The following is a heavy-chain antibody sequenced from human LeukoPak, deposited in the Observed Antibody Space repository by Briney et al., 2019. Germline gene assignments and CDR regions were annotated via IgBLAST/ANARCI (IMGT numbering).Heavy chain of an antibody. V-gene: IGHV4-39*07. CDR1: GGSISSGSYY. Sequence: PSQTLSLTCTVSGGSISSGSYYWSWIRQPPGKGLEWIGEINHSGSTNYNPSLKSRVTISVDTSKNQFSLKLSSVTAADTAVYYCARGARTTRGVYDSSGYPKYWGQGTLVTVSS. CDR3: ARGARTTRGVYDSSGYPKY. J-gene: IGHJ4*02. D-gene: IGHD3-22*01. CDR2: INHSGST.